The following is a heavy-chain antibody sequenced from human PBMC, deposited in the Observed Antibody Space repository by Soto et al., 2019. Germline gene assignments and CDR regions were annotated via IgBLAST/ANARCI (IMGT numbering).Heavy chain of an antibody. V-gene: IGHV4-39*01. CDR1: GGSIGTSAYY. J-gene: IGHJ5*02. Sequence: PSETRSLTCAVSGGSIGTSAYYWGWIRQAPGKGLEWIGSINHSGNTYLSPSLKDRVTMSVDTSKNSFSLKLRSATAADTGLYYCSRRAPEGFDPWGQGTLVTVSS. CDR2: INHSGNT. CDR3: SRRAPEGFDP.